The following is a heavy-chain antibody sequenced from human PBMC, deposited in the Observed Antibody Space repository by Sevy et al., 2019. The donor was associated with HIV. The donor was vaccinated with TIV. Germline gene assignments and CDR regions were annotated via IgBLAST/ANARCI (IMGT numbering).Heavy chain of an antibody. CDR3: AKIFAH. CDR1: GASISTSGSY. Sequence: SETLSLTCSVSGASISTSGSYWGWIRQSPGKGLEWIGDISYGGITNYNPSLRGQVTISRDTSNNLFSLKLTSVTATDTAVYYCAKIFAHWGQGTLLTVYS. J-gene: IGHJ5*02. CDR2: ISYGGIT. V-gene: IGHV4-39*02.